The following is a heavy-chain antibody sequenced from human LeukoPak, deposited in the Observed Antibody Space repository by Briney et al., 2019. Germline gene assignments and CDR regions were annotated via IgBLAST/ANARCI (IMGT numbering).Heavy chain of an antibody. J-gene: IGHJ4*02. CDR1: GFTVITND. V-gene: IGHV3-53*01. CDR3: ARGVEPLAANTLAY. D-gene: IGHD1-14*01. CDR2: LYSDGNT. Sequence: QTGGSLRLSCAASGFTVITNDMTWVRQAPGKGLEWVSVLYSDGNTKYADSVQGRFTISRDNSKNTQYLEMNSLSPDDTAVYYCARGVEPLAANTLAYWGQGTLVTVSS.